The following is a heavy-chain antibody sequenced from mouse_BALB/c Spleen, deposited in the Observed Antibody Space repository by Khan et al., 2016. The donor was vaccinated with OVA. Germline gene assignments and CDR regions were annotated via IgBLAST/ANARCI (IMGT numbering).Heavy chain of an antibody. CDR2: ISYGGRT. CDR1: GYSITSDYA. V-gene: IGHV3-2*02. J-gene: IGHJ4*01. CDR3: ASELGRYYALDY. D-gene: IGHD4-1*01. Sequence: EVQLQESGPGLVKPSQSLSLTCTVTGYSITSDYAWNWIRQFPGNILEWMGYISYGGRTTYNPSLKSRLSITRDPSKYQFFLQLKFVTSEDTATYYSASELGRYYALDYWGQGTSVTVSS.